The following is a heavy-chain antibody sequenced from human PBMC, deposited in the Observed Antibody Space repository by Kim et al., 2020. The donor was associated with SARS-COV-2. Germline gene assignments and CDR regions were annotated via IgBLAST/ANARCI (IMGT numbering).Heavy chain of an antibody. J-gene: IGHJ4*02. CDR2: IYPGDSDT. D-gene: IGHD3-10*01. CDR1: GYSFTSYW. V-gene: IGHV5-51*01. CDR3: ARRQGGGYYGSGAIEY. Sequence: GESLKISCKGSGYSFTSYWIGWVRQMPGKGLEWMGIIYPGDSDTRYSPSFQGQVTISADKSISTAYLQWSSLKASDTAMYYCARRQGGGYYGSGAIEYWGQGTLVTVSS.